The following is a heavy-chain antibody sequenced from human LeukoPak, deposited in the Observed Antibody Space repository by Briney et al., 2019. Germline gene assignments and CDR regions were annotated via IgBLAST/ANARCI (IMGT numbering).Heavy chain of an antibody. D-gene: IGHD1-26*01. J-gene: IGHJ3*02. CDR1: GVSISSYY. CDR3: ARERGNLRGDAFDI. Sequence: SETLSLTCTVSGVSISSYYWTWVRQPAGKGLEWIGRIYSSGNTNYNPSLESRVTMSIDTSKNQFSLKLSSVTAADTAVYYCARERGNLRGDAFDIWGQGTMVTVSS. V-gene: IGHV4-4*07. CDR2: IYSSGNT.